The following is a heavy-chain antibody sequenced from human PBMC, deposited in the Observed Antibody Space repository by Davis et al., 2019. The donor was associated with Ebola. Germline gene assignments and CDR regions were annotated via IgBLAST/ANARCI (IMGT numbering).Heavy chain of an antibody. Sequence: GSLRLSCAASGFTFSTYSMSWVRQPPGKGLEWIGYIYYSGSTNYNPSLKSRVTISVDTSKNQFSLKLSSVTAADTAMYYCARRGTSSWYAGWFDPWGQGTLVTVSS. D-gene: IGHD6-13*01. CDR1: GFTFSTYS. J-gene: IGHJ5*02. CDR2: IYYSGST. CDR3: ARRGTSSWYAGWFDP. V-gene: IGHV4-59*08.